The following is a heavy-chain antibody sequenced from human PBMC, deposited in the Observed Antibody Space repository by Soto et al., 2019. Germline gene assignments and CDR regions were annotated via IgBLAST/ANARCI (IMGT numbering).Heavy chain of an antibody. CDR1: GFTFSSYA. J-gene: IGHJ5*02. CDR3: ARDFFLYGSGNNWFDP. Sequence: GALRLSCAASGFTFSSYAMHWVRQAPGKGLEWVAVISYDGSNKYYADSVKGRFTISRDNSKNTLYLQMNSLRAEDTAVYYCARDFFLYGSGNNWFDPWGQGTLVTVSS. D-gene: IGHD3-10*01. CDR2: ISYDGSNK. V-gene: IGHV3-30-3*01.